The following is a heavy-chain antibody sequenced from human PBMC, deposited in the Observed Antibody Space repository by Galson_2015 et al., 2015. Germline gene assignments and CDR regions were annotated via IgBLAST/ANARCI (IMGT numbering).Heavy chain of an antibody. D-gene: IGHD1-14*01. J-gene: IGHJ4*01. CDR3: ARDANRGGEFDY. Sequence: SLRLSCAASGFIFRNYWMVWVRQTPEKGLEWVAKIRYDGSQTFYVDSVKGRFTISRDNAENSLYLQMNSLRADDTAVYYCARDANRGGEFDYWGHGALVTVSS. CDR2: IRYDGSQT. CDR1: GFIFRNYW. V-gene: IGHV3-7*03.